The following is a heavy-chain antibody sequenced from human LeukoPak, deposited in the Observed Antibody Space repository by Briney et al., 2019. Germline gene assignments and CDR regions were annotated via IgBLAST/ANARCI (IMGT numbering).Heavy chain of an antibody. V-gene: IGHV4-39*07. CDR3: ARTLIVGATIGSWFDY. D-gene: IGHD1-26*01. CDR2: IYYSGST. Sequence: SETLSLTCTVSGGSLSSSSYYWGWIRHPPGRGREGIGTIYYSGSTYYNPSLKSRVTISVDRSKNQFSLKLSSVTAADTAVYYCARTLIVGATIGSWFDYWGQGTLVTVSS. CDR1: GGSLSSSSYY. J-gene: IGHJ4*02.